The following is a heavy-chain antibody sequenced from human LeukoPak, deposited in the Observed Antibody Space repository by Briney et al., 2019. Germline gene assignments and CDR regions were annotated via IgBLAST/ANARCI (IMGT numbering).Heavy chain of an antibody. CDR1: GFTFSSYA. V-gene: IGHV3-23*01. CDR2: ISGSGGST. D-gene: IGHD6-6*01. CDR3: AKDRYSSPSFGGIFDY. J-gene: IGHJ4*02. Sequence: GGSLRLSCAASGFTFSSYAMSWVRQAPGKGLEWVSAISGSGGSTYYADSVKGRFTISRDNSKNTLYLQMNSLRAEDTAVYYCAKDRYSSPSFGGIFDYWGQGTLVTVSS.